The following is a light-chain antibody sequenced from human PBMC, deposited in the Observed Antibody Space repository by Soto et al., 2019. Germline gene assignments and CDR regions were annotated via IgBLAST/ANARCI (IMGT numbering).Light chain of an antibody. V-gene: IGKV1-8*01. CDR2: AAS. CDR1: QGISSY. Sequence: AIRMTQSPSSLSASTGHRVTITCRASQGISSYLAWYQQKPGKAPKLLIYAASTLQSGVPSRFSGSGSGTDFTLTISCLQSEDFATYYCQQYYSYPPGFGQGTKVEIK. J-gene: IGKJ1*01. CDR3: QQYYSYPPG.